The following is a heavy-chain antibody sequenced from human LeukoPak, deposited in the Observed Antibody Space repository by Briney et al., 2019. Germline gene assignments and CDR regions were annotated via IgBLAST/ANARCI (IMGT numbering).Heavy chain of an antibody. D-gene: IGHD2-15*01. Sequence: ETLSLTCTVSGGSISSSSYYWGWIRQPPGKGLEWVANIKQDGSEKYYVDYVKGRFTISRDNAKNSLYLQMNSLRAEDTAVYYCARDRCSGGSCYTLWGQGTLVTVSS. J-gene: IGHJ4*02. CDR2: IKQDGSEK. CDR3: ARDRCSGGSCYTL. V-gene: IGHV3-7*01. CDR1: GGSISSSSYY.